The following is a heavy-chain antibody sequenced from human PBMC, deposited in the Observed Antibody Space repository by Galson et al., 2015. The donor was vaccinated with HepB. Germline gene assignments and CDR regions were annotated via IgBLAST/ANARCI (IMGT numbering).Heavy chain of an antibody. J-gene: IGHJ2*01. CDR2: INHSGST. Sequence: SETLSLTCAVYGGSFSGYYWSWIRQPPGKGLEWIGEINHSGSTNYNPSLKSRVTISIDTSKNQFSLKLSSVTAVDTAVYYCARPGYCSSTTCTGYFHPWGRGTLVTVSS. CDR3: ARPGYCSSTTCTGYFHP. CDR1: GGSFSGYY. V-gene: IGHV4-34*01. D-gene: IGHD2-2*01.